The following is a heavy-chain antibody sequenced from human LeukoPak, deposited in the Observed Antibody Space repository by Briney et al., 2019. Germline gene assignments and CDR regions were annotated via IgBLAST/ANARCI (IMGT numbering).Heavy chain of an antibody. CDR3: ARPRSRSGWYNWFDP. D-gene: IGHD6-19*01. V-gene: IGHV1-2*02. J-gene: IGHJ5*02. CDR1: GYTFTGYY. CDR2: INPNSGGT. Sequence: ASVKVSCKASGYTFTGYYMHWVRQAPGQGLEWMGWINPNSGGTNYAQKFQGRVTMTRDTSISTAYMEPSRLRSDDTAVYYCARPRSRSGWYNWFDPWGQGTLVTVSS.